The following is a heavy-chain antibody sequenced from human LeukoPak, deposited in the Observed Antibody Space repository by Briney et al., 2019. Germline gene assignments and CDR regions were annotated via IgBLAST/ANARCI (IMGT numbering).Heavy chain of an antibody. V-gene: IGHV3-21*01. CDR2: ISSSSSYI. J-gene: IGHJ6*03. CDR3: ARVGVRGVIYYYMDV. CDR1: GFTFSSYS. Sequence: GGSLRLSCAASGFTFSSYSMNWGRQAPGKGLEWVSSISSSSSYIYYADSVKGRFTISRDNAKNSLYLQMNSLRAEDTAVYYCARVGVRGVIYYYMDVWGKGTTVTVSS. D-gene: IGHD3-10*01.